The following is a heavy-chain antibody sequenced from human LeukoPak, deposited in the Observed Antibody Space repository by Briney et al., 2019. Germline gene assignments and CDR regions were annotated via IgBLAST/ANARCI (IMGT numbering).Heavy chain of an antibody. CDR2: IYYSGST. Sequence: SETLSLTCTVSGGSISSYYRSWIRQPPGKGLEWIGYIYYSGSTNYNPSLKSRVTISVDTSKNQFSLKLSSVTAADTAVYYCARERCSSTTCYFDYWDQGTLVTVSS. V-gene: IGHV4-59*01. J-gene: IGHJ4*02. CDR3: ARERCSSTTCYFDY. CDR1: GGSISSYY. D-gene: IGHD2-2*01.